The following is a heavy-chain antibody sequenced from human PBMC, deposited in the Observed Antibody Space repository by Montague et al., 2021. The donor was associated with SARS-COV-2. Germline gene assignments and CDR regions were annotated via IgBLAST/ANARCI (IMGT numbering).Heavy chain of an antibody. J-gene: IGHJ3*02. Sequence: SETLSLTCTVSGGSISSSSYYWGWIRQPPGKELEWIGSIYYSGSTYYNPSLKSRVTISVDTSKNQFSLKLSSVTAADTAVYYCARHGLAGITIFGVVTPRGGFDIWGQGTMVTVSS. V-gene: IGHV4-39*01. CDR1: GGSISSSSYY. CDR2: IYYSGST. CDR3: ARHGLAGITIFGVVTPRGGFDI. D-gene: IGHD3-3*01.